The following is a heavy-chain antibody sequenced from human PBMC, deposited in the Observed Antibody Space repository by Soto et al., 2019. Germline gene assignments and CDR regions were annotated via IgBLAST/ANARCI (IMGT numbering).Heavy chain of an antibody. Sequence: SETLSLTCIVSCYSVTSSDYYWSWIRQPPGKGLEWIGSMFYSGLTYYNPSLKSRVTLSVDTSKNQFSVRLNSVTAADTAVYYCAPLSVSLSGPYGIHVWGQGTTVTVSS. CDR2: MFYSGLT. J-gene: IGHJ6*02. D-gene: IGHD2-15*01. V-gene: IGHV4-39*01. CDR3: APLSVSLSGPYGIHV. CDR1: CYSVTSSDYY.